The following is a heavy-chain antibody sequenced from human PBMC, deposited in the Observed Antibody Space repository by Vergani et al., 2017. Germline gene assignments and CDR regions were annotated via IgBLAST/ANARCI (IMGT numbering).Heavy chain of an antibody. V-gene: IGHV3-33*08. CDR1: GFTFSSYA. D-gene: IGHD2-2*01. J-gene: IGHJ6*03. CDR2: IWYDGSNK. Sequence: QEQLLQSGGGVVQPGGSLRLSCGASGFTFSSYAMTWVRQAPGKGLEWVAVIWYDGSNKYYADSVKGRFTISRDSSKNTLYLQMNGLRAEDTAVYYCARAAGYCSSTSCPPTLRYYYYYMDVWGKGTTVTVSS. CDR3: ARAAGYCSSTSCPPTLRYYYYYMDV.